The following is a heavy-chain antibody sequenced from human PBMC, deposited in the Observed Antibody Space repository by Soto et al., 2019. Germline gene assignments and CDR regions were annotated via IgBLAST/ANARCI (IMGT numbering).Heavy chain of an antibody. CDR3: AKSLDPLFSSGWYSPAY. CDR2: ISWNSGSI. D-gene: IGHD6-19*01. J-gene: IGHJ4*02. CDR1: GFTFDDYA. Sequence: GGSLRLSCAASGFTFDDYAMHWVRQAPGKGLEWVSGISWNSGSIGYADSVKGRFTISRDNAKNSLYLQMNSLRAEDTALYYCAKSLDPLFSSGWYSPAYWGQGTLVTVSS. V-gene: IGHV3-9*01.